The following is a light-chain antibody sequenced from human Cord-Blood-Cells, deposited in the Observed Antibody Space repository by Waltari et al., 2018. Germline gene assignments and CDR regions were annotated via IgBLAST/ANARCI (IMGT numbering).Light chain of an antibody. CDR1: QDISNY. V-gene: IGKV1-33*01. CDR2: DAS. J-gene: IGKJ4*01. CDR3: QQYDNLPPLT. Sequence: DIQMTQSPSSLSASVGERVTITCQASQDISNYLNWYQQKPGKAPKPLIYDASNLETGVPSRFSGSGSGTDFTFTISSLQPEDIATYYCQQYDNLPPLTFGGGTKVDIK.